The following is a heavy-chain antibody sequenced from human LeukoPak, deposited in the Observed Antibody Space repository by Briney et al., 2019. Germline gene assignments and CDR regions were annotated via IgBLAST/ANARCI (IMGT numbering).Heavy chain of an antibody. CDR2: IIPIFGTA. J-gene: IGHJ6*03. D-gene: IGHD6-13*01. CDR1: GGTFSSYA. V-gene: IGHV1-69*13. CDR3: ARGGSSRFPYYYYMDV. Sequence: ASVKVSCKASGGTFSSYAISWVRQAPGQGLEWMGGIIPIFGTANYAQKFQGRVTITADESTSTAYMELSSLRSEDTAVYYCARGGSSRFPYYYYMDVWGKGTTVTVSS.